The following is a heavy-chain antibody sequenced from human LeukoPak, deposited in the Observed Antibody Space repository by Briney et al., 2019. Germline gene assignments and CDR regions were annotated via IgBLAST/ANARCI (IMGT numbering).Heavy chain of an antibody. Sequence: SETLSLTCAVYGGSFSGYYWSWIRQPPGKGLEWIGEINHSGSTNYNPSLKRRLTISVDTSKNQFSLKLSSVTAADTAVYYCARAPAPATAIKGYFDYWGQGTLVTVSS. J-gene: IGHJ4*02. CDR3: ARAPAPATAIKGYFDY. CDR1: GGSFSGYY. CDR2: INHSGST. V-gene: IGHV4-34*01. D-gene: IGHD2-2*02.